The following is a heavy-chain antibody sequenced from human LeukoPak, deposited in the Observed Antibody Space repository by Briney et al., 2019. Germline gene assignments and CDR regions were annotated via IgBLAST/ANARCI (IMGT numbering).Heavy chain of an antibody. Sequence: GGSLRLSCAASGFTFSSYSMNWVRQAPGKGLEWVSYISSSGSTIYYADSVKGRFTISRDNAKNSLYLQMNSLRAEDTAVYYCAREHYCGGDCYSTLYMDVWGKGTTVTISS. D-gene: IGHD2-21*02. V-gene: IGHV3-48*04. CDR3: AREHYCGGDCYSTLYMDV. CDR1: GFTFSSYS. J-gene: IGHJ6*03. CDR2: ISSSGSTI.